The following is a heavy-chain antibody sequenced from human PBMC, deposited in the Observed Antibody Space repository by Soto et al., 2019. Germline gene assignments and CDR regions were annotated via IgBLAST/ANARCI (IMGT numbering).Heavy chain of an antibody. CDR2: IYPDDSDT. J-gene: IGHJ5*02. D-gene: IGHD6-13*01. CDR3: ARRSDYSTSWYWFGP. V-gene: IGHV5-51*01. Sequence: EVQLVQSGAEVKKPGESLKISCQGSGYRFTTYWIGWVRQMPGKGLEWMGIIYPDDSDTLYSPSFQGQVTISVDKSISTAYLQWSSLKASDTAMYYCARRSDYSTSWYWFGPWGQGTLVTVSS. CDR1: GYRFTTYW.